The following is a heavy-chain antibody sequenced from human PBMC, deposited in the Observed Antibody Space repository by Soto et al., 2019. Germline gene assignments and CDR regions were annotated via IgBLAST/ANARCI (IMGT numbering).Heavy chain of an antibody. V-gene: IGHV3-33*01. D-gene: IGHD6-19*01. J-gene: IGHJ4*02. CDR3: ARDSSEQWLVWDY. CDR2: IWYDGSNK. Sequence: PGGSLRLSCAASGFTFSIYGMHWVRQAPGKGLEWVAVIWYDGSNKYYADSVKGRFTISRDNSKNTLYLQMNSLRAEDTAVYYCARDSSEQWLVWDYWGQGTLVTVSS. CDR1: GFTFSIYG.